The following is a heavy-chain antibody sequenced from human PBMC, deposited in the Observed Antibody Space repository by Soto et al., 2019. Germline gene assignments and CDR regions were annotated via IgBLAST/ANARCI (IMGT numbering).Heavy chain of an antibody. Sequence: QITLKESGPTLVKPTQTLTLTCTFSGFSFNTTGVGVGWIRQPPGKALEWLAIIYWDDDKRYSPSLKSRLTITKDTSKNQVVLTVTNMDPVDTATYFCAHRAVLCSGGTCYSHPFDSWCQGTLVTVSS. CDR1: GFSFNTTGVG. J-gene: IGHJ4*02. D-gene: IGHD2-15*01. CDR2: IYWDDDK. CDR3: AHRAVLCSGGTCYSHPFDS. V-gene: IGHV2-5*02.